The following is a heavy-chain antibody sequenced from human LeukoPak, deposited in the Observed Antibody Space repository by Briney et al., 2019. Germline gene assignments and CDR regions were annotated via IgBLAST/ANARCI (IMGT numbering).Heavy chain of an antibody. CDR1: GFTFSSYW. Sequence: GGSLRLSCAASGFTFSSYWMSWVRQAPGEGLEWVANIKQDGSEKYYVDSVKGRFTISRDNAKNSLYLQMNSLRAEDTAVYYCARETITIFGVVILYYHYYMDVWGKGTTVTVSS. CDR2: IKQDGSEK. J-gene: IGHJ6*03. CDR3: ARETITIFGVVILYYHYYMDV. V-gene: IGHV3-7*01. D-gene: IGHD3-3*01.